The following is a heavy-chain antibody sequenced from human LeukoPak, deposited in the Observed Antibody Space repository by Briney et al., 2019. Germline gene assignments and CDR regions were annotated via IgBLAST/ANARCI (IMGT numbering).Heavy chain of an antibody. Sequence: GGSLRLSCAASGFTFSSYWMNWVRQAPGKGLVWVSRIASDGSSTTYADSVKGRFSISRDNAKNTLYLQMNSLRVEDTAVYYCARGRPRGNDYWGQGTLVTVSS. J-gene: IGHJ4*02. V-gene: IGHV3-74*01. D-gene: IGHD4-23*01. CDR1: GFTFSSYW. CDR2: IASDGSST. CDR3: ARGRPRGNDY.